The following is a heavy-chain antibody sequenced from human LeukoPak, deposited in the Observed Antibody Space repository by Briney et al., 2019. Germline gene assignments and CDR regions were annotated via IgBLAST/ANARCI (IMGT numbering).Heavy chain of an antibody. CDR2: IYPGDSDT. CDR1: GYSFTSYW. J-gene: IGHJ4*02. V-gene: IGHV5-51*01. CDR3: ARPRTIGSAYPTDLLIDY. D-gene: IGHD3-22*01. Sequence: KDGESLKISCKSSGYSFTSYWIGWVRQMPGKGLEWMGIIYPGDSDTRYSPSFQGQVTMSADKSISTAYLQWSSLKASDTAMYYCARPRTIGSAYPTDLLIDYWGQGTLVTVSS.